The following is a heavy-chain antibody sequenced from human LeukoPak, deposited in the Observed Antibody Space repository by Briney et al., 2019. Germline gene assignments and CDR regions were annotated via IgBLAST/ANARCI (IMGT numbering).Heavy chain of an antibody. CDR3: ARALNEFCSGRICYSYYFDY. CDR2: IYIGGTT. V-gene: IGHV3-53*01. J-gene: IGHJ4*02. CDR1: GFTVSSNY. Sequence: GGSLRLSCAGSGFTVSSNYMSGVRQAPGKGLDWVSVIYIGGTTHYADSVKGRFTISRDNSTNTLYLQMNSLRAEDTDVYYCARALNEFCSGRICYSYYFDYWGQGTLVTVSS. D-gene: IGHD2-15*01.